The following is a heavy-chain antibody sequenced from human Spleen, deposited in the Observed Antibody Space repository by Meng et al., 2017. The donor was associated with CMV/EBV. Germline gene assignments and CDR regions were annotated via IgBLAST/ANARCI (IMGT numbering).Heavy chain of an antibody. CDR1: GFTFSSYW. CDR3: ARLARITIFGVVNYYYGMDV. CDR2: IKQDGSEK. J-gene: IGHJ6*02. D-gene: IGHD3-3*01. Sequence: GGSLRLSCAASGFTFSSYWMSWVRQAPGKGLEWVANIKQDGSEKYYVDSVKGRFTISRDNAKNSLYLQMNSLRAEDTAVYYCARLARITIFGVVNYYYGMDVWGQGTTVTVSS. V-gene: IGHV3-7*01.